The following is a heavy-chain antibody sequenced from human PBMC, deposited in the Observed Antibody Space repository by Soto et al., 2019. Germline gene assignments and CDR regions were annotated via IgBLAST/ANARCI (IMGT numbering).Heavy chain of an antibody. Sequence: EVQVLESGGGLVQPGGSLRLSCAASGFTCSSYDMSWVRQAPGKGLEWVSTILVGGSTHYPDSVKGRFTISRDNSKNTVVLQMNRLTAGDTAVYYCAKATATGGGAFDICGQGTVVTVSS. V-gene: IGHV3-23*01. CDR3: AKATATGGGAFDI. CDR1: GFTCSSYD. D-gene: IGHD2-8*02. J-gene: IGHJ3*02. CDR2: ILVGGST.